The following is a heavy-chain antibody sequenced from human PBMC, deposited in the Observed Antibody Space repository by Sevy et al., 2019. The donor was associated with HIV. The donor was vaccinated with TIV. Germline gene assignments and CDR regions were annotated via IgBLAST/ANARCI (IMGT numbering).Heavy chain of an antibody. CDR2: ISGSGTRT. CDR3: AKDFGSGSYDD. V-gene: IGHV3-23*01. Sequence: GGSLRLSCAVSGFSFDSYGMTWVRQAPGKGLEWVSGISGSGTRTYYADSVKGRFSISRDNSKNTLYLQMNSLRAEDTAVYYCAKDFGSGSYDDWGQGTLVTVSS. D-gene: IGHD3-10*01. CDR1: GFSFDSYG. J-gene: IGHJ4*02.